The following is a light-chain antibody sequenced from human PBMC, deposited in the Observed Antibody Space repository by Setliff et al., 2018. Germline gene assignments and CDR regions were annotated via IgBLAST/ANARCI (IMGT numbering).Light chain of an antibody. V-gene: IGLV6-57*01. CDR3: QSYDTSNQVI. CDR2: EDN. CDR1: SDSIATGS. Sequence: NFMLTPPHSVSESPGKTVTISCTRTSDSIATGSVQWYQQRPGSSPTTVIYEDNQRPSGVPDRFSGSIDSSSNSASLTISGLETEDEADYYCQSYDTSNQVIFGGGTKVTV. J-gene: IGLJ2*01.